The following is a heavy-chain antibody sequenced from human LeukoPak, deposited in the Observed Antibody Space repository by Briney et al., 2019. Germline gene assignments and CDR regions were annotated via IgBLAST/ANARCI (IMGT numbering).Heavy chain of an antibody. CDR3: ARMANLDY. CDR2: IKQDGIDK. Sequence: GGGVVHPGGSLRLSCAASGFTFSNNWMSWVRQAPGKGPEWVASIKQDGIDKYYVDYVKGRFTISRDNANNSLYLQMNSLRAEDTAVYYCARMANLDYWGQGTLVTVSS. D-gene: IGHD5-24*01. J-gene: IGHJ4*02. CDR1: GFTFSNNW. V-gene: IGHV3-7*04.